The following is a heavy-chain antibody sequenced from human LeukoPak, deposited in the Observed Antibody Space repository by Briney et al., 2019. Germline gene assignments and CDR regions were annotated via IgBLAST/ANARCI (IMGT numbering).Heavy chain of an antibody. D-gene: IGHD6-19*01. CDR1: GYTFTSYD. CDR3: ARELGYSSALYYYYGMDV. Sequence: ASVKVSCKASGYTFTSYDINWVRQAPGQGLEWMGWINPNSGGTNYAQKFQGRVTMTRDTSISTAYMELSRLRSDDTAVYYCARELGYSSALYYYYGMDVWGQGTTVTVSS. V-gene: IGHV1-2*02. CDR2: INPNSGGT. J-gene: IGHJ6*02.